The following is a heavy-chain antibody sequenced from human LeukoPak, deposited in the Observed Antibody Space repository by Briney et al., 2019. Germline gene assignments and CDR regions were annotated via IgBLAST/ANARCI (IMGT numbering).Heavy chain of an antibody. CDR3: ARDGISGSYYAEYFQH. J-gene: IGHJ1*01. D-gene: IGHD1-26*01. CDR1: GGSISTYY. Sequence: SETLSLTCTVSGGSISTYYWSWIRQPPGKGLEWIGYIYYSGSTNYNPSLKSRVTISVDTSKNQFSLKLSSVTAADTAVYYCARDGISGSYYAEYFQHWGQGTLVTVSS. V-gene: IGHV4-59*01. CDR2: IYYSGST.